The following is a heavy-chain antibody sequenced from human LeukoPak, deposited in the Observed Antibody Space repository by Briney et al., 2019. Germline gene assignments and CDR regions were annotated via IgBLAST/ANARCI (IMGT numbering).Heavy chain of an antibody. CDR3: AKDATSSGRYYFDY. CDR2: ISYDGSYK. Sequence: PGGSLRLSCAASGFTFRSYGMHWGRQAPGKGLEWVAVISYDGSYKDYAESVKGRFTISRDNFKNTLELHMKSLRVEDTAVYYCAKDATSSGRYYFDYWGQGTLVTVSS. V-gene: IGHV3-30*18. D-gene: IGHD3-10*01. J-gene: IGHJ4*02. CDR1: GFTFRSYG.